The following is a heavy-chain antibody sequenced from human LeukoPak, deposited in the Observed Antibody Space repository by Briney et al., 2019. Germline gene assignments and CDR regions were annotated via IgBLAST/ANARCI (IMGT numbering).Heavy chain of an antibody. Sequence: ASVKVSCKASGYTFTSYGISWVRQAPGQGPEWMGWISAYNGNTNYAQKLQGRVTMTTDTSTSTAYMELRSLRSDDTAVYYCARDWDYYDSSGRDAFDIWGQGTMVTVSS. D-gene: IGHD3-22*01. CDR1: GYTFTSYG. CDR2: ISAYNGNT. CDR3: ARDWDYYDSSGRDAFDI. V-gene: IGHV1-18*01. J-gene: IGHJ3*02.